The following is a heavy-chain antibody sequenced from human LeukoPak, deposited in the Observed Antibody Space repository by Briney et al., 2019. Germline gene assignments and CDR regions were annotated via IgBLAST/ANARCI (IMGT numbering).Heavy chain of an antibody. V-gene: IGHV3-23*01. Sequence: GGSLRLSCAASGFTFRSYAMSWVRQAPGKGLEWVSSITGSDGNTYYAESVKGRFTISRDNSKNTLSLQMNSLRAEDTAVYYCARDGGALYFDYWGQGTLVTVSS. CDR2: ITGSDGNT. J-gene: IGHJ4*02. D-gene: IGHD3-3*02. CDR1: GFTFRSYA. CDR3: ARDGGALYFDY.